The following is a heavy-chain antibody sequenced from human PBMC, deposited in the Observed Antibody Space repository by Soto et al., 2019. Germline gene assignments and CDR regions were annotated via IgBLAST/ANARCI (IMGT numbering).Heavy chain of an antibody. V-gene: IGHV4-31*03. Sequence: QVQLQESGPGLVKPSQTLSLTCTVTGGSISSGGYYWHWIRQHPGKGLEYIGYIYSSGSTYYNPSLESRVTISVDTSKNQFSLELSSVTDADTAVYYCARDGKGEYTYGYWFDPWGQGTLVTVS. J-gene: IGHJ5*02. CDR3: ARDGKGEYTYGYWFDP. CDR1: GGSISSGGYY. D-gene: IGHD5-18*01. CDR2: IYSSGST.